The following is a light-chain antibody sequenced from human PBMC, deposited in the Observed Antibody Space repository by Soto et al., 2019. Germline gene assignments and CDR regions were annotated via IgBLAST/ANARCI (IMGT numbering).Light chain of an antibody. CDR2: EVS. J-gene: IGLJ1*01. CDR3: SSYTGSSTYV. Sequence: QSALTQSASVSGSPGQSITISCTGTSSDVGGYNYVSWYQQHPGKAPKLLIYEVSNRPSGVSIRFSGSKSGNTASLTISGLQAEDEADYYCSSYTGSSTYVFGTGTKLTVL. CDR1: SSDVGGYNY. V-gene: IGLV2-14*01.